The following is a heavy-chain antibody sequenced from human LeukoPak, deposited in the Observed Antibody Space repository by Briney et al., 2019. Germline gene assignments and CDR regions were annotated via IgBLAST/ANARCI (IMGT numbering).Heavy chain of an antibody. CDR2: IYYIGTT. CDR1: GGSISSSNSY. CDR3: TRDSGAYPNPPT. Sequence: SETLSLTCTVSGGSISSSNSYWGWIRQPPGKGLEWIGSIYYIGTTYYNPSLKSRVTISVDTSKTQFSLNLSSVTAADTAVYYCTRDSGAYPNPPTWGQGTLVIVSS. D-gene: IGHD4/OR15-4a*01. V-gene: IGHV4-39*07. J-gene: IGHJ5*02.